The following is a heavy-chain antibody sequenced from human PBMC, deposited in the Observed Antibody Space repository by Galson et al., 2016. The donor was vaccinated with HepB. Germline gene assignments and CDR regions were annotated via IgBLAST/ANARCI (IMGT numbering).Heavy chain of an antibody. CDR2: IIPIFGTT. V-gene: IGHV1-69*13. CDR3: ARWGARGREAVSYYYYGLDV. D-gene: IGHD3-16*01. Sequence: SVKVSCKASGGTLSRYAITWVRQAPGQGLEWMGGIIPIFGTTNYAQKFQGRVTISADDSTSTAYMELTSLRSEDTAVYYCARWGARGREAVSYYYYGLDVWGQGTTVTVSS. J-gene: IGHJ6*02. CDR1: GGTLSRYA.